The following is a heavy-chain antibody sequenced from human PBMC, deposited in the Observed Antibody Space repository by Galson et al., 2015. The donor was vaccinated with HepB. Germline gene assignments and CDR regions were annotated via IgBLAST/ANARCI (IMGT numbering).Heavy chain of an antibody. V-gene: IGHV3-30-3*01. CDR1: GFTFSSYA. CDR3: ARESGSYYSFDY. D-gene: IGHD1-26*01. Sequence: SLRLSCAASGFTFSSYAMHWVRQAPGKGLEWVAVISYDGSNKYYADSVKGRFTISRDNSKNTLYLQMNSLRAEDTAVYYCARESGSYYSFDYWGQGTLVTVSS. CDR2: ISYDGSNK. J-gene: IGHJ4*02.